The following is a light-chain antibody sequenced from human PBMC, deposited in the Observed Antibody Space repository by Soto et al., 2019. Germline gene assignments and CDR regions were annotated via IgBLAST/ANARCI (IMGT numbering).Light chain of an antibody. J-gene: IGLJ2*01. CDR3: SSYTSSSTLV. V-gene: IGLV2-14*01. CDR2: EVS. CDR1: SSDVGGFNY. Sequence: QSALTQPPSASGSPGQSVTISCSGTSSDVGGFNYVSWYQQHPGRAPKVLIYEVSNRPSGVSNRFSGSKSGNTASLTISGLQAEDEADYYCSSYTSSSTLVFGGGTKVTVL.